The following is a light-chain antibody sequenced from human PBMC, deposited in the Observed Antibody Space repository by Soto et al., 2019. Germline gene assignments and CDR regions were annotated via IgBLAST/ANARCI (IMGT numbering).Light chain of an antibody. CDR2: DVI. CDR3: TSYRSSSDAA. CDR1: SSDVGAYEY. J-gene: IGLJ3*02. Sequence: QSALTQPASVSGSPGQSIAISCTGTSSDVGAYEYVSWYQQHPGKAPKLIIFDVINRPSGVSNRFSGSKSGNTASLTISGLQAEDEGDYYCTSYRSSSDAAFGGGTKVTVL. V-gene: IGLV2-14*03.